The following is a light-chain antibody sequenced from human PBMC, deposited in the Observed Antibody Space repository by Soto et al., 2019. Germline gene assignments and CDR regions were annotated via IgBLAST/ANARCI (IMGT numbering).Light chain of an antibody. Sequence: QSALTQPRSXXXSXXXXXXISCTGTSSDVGGYNYVSWYQQHPGKAPKVMIYDVSERPSGVPDRFSGSKSGNTASLTISGLQAEDEADYYCCSYAGSPRYVLGTGTKLTVL. CDR2: DVS. CDR1: SSDVGGYNY. J-gene: IGLJ1*01. V-gene: IGLV2-11*01. CDR3: CSYAGSPRYV.